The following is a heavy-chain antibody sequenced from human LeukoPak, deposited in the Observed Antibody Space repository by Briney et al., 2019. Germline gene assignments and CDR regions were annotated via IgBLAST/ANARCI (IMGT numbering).Heavy chain of an antibody. D-gene: IGHD6-19*01. CDR3: ARGGYSSGWYRYGNWFDP. J-gene: IGHJ5*02. Sequence: SETLSLTCTVSGGSISSYYWSWIRQPPGKGLEWIGYIYYSGSTNYNPSLKSRVTISVDTSKNQFSLKLGSVTAADTAVYYCARGGYSSGWYRYGNWFDPWGQGTLVTVSS. V-gene: IGHV4-59*01. CDR1: GGSISSYY. CDR2: IYYSGST.